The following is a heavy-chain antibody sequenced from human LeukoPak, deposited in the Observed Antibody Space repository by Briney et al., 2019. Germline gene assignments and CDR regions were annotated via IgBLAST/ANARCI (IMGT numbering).Heavy chain of an antibody. J-gene: IGHJ2*01. Sequence: PGGSLRLSCAASGVTLGSYAMSWARQAPGKGLEWVSGISSSGSGGNTYYADSVKGRFTISRDSSKNTLFLHMNTLRAEDTAIYYCAKDRRVGASYWYFDLWGRGTLVTFPS. CDR2: ISSSGSGGNT. D-gene: IGHD1-26*01. CDR1: GVTLGSYA. V-gene: IGHV3-23*01. CDR3: AKDRRVGASYWYFDL.